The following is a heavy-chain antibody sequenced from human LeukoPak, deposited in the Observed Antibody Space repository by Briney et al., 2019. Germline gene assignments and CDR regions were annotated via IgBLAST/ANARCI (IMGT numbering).Heavy chain of an antibody. CDR2: ISYDGGNQ. CDR1: GFTFSSYG. J-gene: IGHJ6*02. D-gene: IGHD3-10*02. Sequence: GGSLRLSCAASGFTFSSYGMHWVRQAPGKGLEWVAVISYDGGNQYYADSVKGRFTISRDNSKNTLYLQMNSLRGEDTAVYYCAKYVRAYYYYHYGLDVWGQGTTVTVSS. CDR3: AKYVRAYYYYHYGLDV. V-gene: IGHV3-30*18.